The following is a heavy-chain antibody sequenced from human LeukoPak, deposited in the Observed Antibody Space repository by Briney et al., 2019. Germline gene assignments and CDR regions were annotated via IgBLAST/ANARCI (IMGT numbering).Heavy chain of an antibody. D-gene: IGHD2-8*01. CDR3: AKDRSCTNDICHGDFDY. Sequence: GGSLRLSCAASGFTFSSYAVSWVRQAPGKGLEWVSSISGSGGSTYSADSVKGRFTISRDNSKNTLYLQMNSLRAEDTALYYCAKDRSCTNDICHGDFDYWGQGALVTVSS. V-gene: IGHV3-23*01. CDR2: ISGSGGST. J-gene: IGHJ4*02. CDR1: GFTFSSYA.